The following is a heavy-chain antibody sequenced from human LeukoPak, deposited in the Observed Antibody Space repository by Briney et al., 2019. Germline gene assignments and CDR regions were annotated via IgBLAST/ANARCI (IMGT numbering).Heavy chain of an antibody. Sequence: GGSLRLSCAASGFTFSSYAMSWVRQAPGKGLEWVSAITGSDSRTNYADSVKGRFTISRDNSQNTLYLQMNSLRAEDTAVYYCAKSRGGWYSFDYWGQGTLVTVSS. D-gene: IGHD6-19*01. CDR3: AKSRGGWYSFDY. J-gene: IGHJ4*02. CDR1: GFTFSSYA. CDR2: ITGSDSRT. V-gene: IGHV3-23*01.